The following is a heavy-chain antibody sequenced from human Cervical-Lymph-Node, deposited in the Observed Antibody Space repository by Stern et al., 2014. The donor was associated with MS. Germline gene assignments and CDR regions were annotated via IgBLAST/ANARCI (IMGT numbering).Heavy chain of an antibody. CDR2: FDPEDGET. Sequence: VQLVESGAEVKKPGASVTVSCNVSGHPLSELAIHWLRQLPTSVPEGLGQFDPEDGETVYAQRLQGRLTMTEDTNTGTAYMTLTALTSDDTAVYYCATDRGVKWGPGTLVAVSS. V-gene: IGHV1-24*01. J-gene: IGHJ1*01. CDR3: ATDRGVK. CDR1: GHPLSELA. D-gene: IGHD3-10*01.